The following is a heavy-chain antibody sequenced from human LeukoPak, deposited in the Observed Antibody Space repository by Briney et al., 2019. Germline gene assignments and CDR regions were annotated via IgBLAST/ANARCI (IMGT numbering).Heavy chain of an antibody. CDR2: ISSSSSTI. Sequence: GGSLRLSCAASGFTFSSYSMNWVRQAPGKGLEWVSYISSSSSTIYYADSVKGRFTISRDNAKNSLYLQMNSLRAEDTAVYYCAREIFWSGYYSNLHFDYWGRGIQVTVSS. CDR3: AREIFWSGYYSNLHFDY. V-gene: IGHV3-48*01. J-gene: IGHJ4*02. D-gene: IGHD3-3*01. CDR1: GFTFSSYS.